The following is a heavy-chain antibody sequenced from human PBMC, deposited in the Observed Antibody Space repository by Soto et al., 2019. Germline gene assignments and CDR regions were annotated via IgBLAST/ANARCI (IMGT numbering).Heavy chain of an antibody. CDR1: GYTFTGYY. D-gene: IGHD3-22*01. Sequence: ASVKVSCKASGYTFTGYYMHWVRQAPGQGLEWMGWINPNRGGTNYAQKFQGRVTMTRDTSISTAYMELSRLRSDDTAVYYCARLTREYYDSSGDIDALDIWGQGTMVTVSS. V-gene: IGHV1-2*02. CDR3: ARLTREYYDSSGDIDALDI. CDR2: INPNRGGT. J-gene: IGHJ3*02.